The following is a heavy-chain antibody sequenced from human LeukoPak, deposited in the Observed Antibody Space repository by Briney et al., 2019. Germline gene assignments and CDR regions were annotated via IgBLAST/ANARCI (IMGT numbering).Heavy chain of an antibody. Sequence: PGGSLRLSCDASGFTFSTYAMSWVRQAPGEGLEWVSGLSGSGGSTWYADSVKCRFTISRDNSKNTVYLHMNSLRAEDTAVYYCAKFEGLCGSANTCYHFDCWGQGTLVTVSS. CDR2: LSGSGGST. V-gene: IGHV3-23*01. J-gene: IGHJ4*02. D-gene: IGHD2-2*01. CDR1: GFTFSTYA. CDR3: AKFEGLCGSANTCYHFDC.